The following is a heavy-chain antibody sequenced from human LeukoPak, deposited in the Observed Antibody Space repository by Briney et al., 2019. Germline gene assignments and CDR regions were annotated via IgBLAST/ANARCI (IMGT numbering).Heavy chain of an antibody. Sequence: GGSLRLSCAASGFTFDDYAMHWVRQAPGKGLEWVSGISWYSGSIGYADSVKGRFTISRDNAKNSLYLQMNSLRAEDTAVYYCAKDRRRGYCSGGSCSPLDAFDIWGQGTMVTVSS. CDR2: ISWYSGSI. V-gene: IGHV3-9*01. J-gene: IGHJ3*02. CDR3: AKDRRRGYCSGGSCSPLDAFDI. CDR1: GFTFDDYA. D-gene: IGHD2-15*01.